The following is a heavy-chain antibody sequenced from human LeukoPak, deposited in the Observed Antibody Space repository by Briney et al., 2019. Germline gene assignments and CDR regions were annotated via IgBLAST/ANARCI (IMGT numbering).Heavy chain of an antibody. V-gene: IGHV4-30-4*01. CDR2: IYYSGST. D-gene: IGHD3-10*01. Sequence: SQTLSLTCTVSGGSISSGDYYWSWIRQPPGKGLEWIGYIYYSGSTYYNPSLKIRVTISVDTSKNQFSLKLSSVTAADTAVYYCARGGVWDYYGSMNWFDPWGQGTLVTVSS. J-gene: IGHJ5*02. CDR1: GGSISSGDYY. CDR3: ARGGVWDYYGSMNWFDP.